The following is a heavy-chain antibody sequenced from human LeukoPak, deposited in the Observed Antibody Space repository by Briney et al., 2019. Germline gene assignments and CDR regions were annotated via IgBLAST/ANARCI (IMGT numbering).Heavy chain of an antibody. Sequence: SGLTLVQPTHTLTLTCTFSGFSLSTSGVAVGWNRQPPGKALEWLALIYWDNDKRYSPSLKSRRTITKDTSTNQVVLTMTNMDPVDIATYYCALSKTGLLTLYYFDYWGQGTLVTVSS. V-gene: IGHV2-5*02. CDR3: ALSKTGLLTLYYFDY. CDR1: GFSLSTSGVA. CDR2: IYWDNDK. J-gene: IGHJ4*02. D-gene: IGHD2/OR15-2a*01.